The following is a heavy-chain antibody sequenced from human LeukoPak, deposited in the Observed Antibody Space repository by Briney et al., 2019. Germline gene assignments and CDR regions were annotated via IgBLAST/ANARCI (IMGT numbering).Heavy chain of an antibody. Sequence: SQTLSLTCTVSGGSISSGDYYWSWIRQPPGKGLEWIGYIYHSGSTFYNPSLKSRVTISVDRSKNQFSLRLTSVTAADTAVYYCARSYSGSHDYWGQGTLVTVSS. CDR2: IYHSGST. CDR3: ARSYSGSHDY. V-gene: IGHV4-30-2*01. D-gene: IGHD1-26*01. CDR1: GGSISSGDYY. J-gene: IGHJ4*02.